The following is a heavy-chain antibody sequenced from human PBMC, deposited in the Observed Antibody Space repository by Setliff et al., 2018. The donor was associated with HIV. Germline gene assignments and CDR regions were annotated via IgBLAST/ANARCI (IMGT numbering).Heavy chain of an antibody. CDR2: MYADAKT. J-gene: IGHJ6*02. CDR3: ATVCFSRTYYATPYFYGLDV. Sequence: PGGSLRLSCAASGFPVSNNYVSWVRQAPGKGLEWVSIMYADAKTYYADSVKGRFIISRDNSRNTLYLQMNRLRPEDTALYYCATVCFSRTYYATPYFYGLDVWGPGTTVTVSS. CDR1: GFPVSNNY. D-gene: IGHD1-26*01. V-gene: IGHV3-66*01.